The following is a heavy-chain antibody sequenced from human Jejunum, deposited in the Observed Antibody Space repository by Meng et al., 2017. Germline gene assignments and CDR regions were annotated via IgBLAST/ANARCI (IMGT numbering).Heavy chain of an antibody. V-gene: IGHV3-33*01. CDR3: ARDSDTSGRHWFYDL. CDR2: IRSDGSDK. CDR1: GFTFSYYG. D-gene: IGHD6-19*01. Sequence: GESLKISCAASGFTFSYYGMHWVRQAPGKGLEWVAAIRSDGSDKYYAESVKGRFTISRDDSENTLFLQVSSLRAEDTALYYCARDSDTSGRHWFYDLWGRGTLVTGSS. J-gene: IGHJ2*01.